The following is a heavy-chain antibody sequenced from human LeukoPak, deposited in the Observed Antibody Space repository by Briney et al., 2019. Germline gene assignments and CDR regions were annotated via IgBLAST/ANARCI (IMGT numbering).Heavy chain of an antibody. CDR3: ARRRSGSYYKNWFDP. V-gene: IGHV1-8*01. CDR2: MNPNSGNT. D-gene: IGHD3-10*01. J-gene: IGHJ5*02. Sequence: ASVKVSCKASGYTFTSYDINWVRQATGQGPEWMGWMNPNSGNTGYAQKFQGRVTMTRNTSISTAYMELSSLRSEDTAVYYCARRRSGSYYKNWFDPWGQGTLVTVSS. CDR1: GYTFTSYD.